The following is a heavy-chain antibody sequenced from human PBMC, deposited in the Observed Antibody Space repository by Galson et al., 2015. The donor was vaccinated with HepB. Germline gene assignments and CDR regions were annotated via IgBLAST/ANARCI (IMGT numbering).Heavy chain of an antibody. D-gene: IGHD3-3*01. CDR1: GITFDIYA. J-gene: IGHJ4*02. Sequence: SLRLSCAVSGITFDIYAMSWVRQAPGKGLEWVSSINGRAETTYYDDSVKGRFTISRDNSKNTRYLQMNSLRADDTAVYYCAKGTRHRFLEGRIFDYWGQGTLVTVSS. CDR2: INGRAETT. CDR3: AKGTRHRFLEGRIFDY. V-gene: IGHV3-23*01.